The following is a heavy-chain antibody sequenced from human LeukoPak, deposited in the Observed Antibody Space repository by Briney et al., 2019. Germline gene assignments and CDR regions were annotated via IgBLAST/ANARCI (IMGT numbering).Heavy chain of an antibody. CDR1: EFTVSSNY. CDR2: IYSGGST. D-gene: IGHD1-7*01. V-gene: IGHV3-53*01. J-gene: IGHJ4*02. CDR3: ARLPGRFDSRNYYEYY. Sequence: GGSLRLSCAASEFTVSSNYMSWVRQAPGKGLEWVSVIYSGGSTFYADSVKGRFTISRDNSKNTLCLQMNSLRAEDTAVYYCARLPGRFDSRNYYEYYWGQGTLVTVSS.